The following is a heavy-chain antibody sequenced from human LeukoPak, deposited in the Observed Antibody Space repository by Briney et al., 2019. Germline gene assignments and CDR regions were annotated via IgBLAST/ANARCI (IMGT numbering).Heavy chain of an antibody. V-gene: IGHV3-66*01. Sequence: GGSLRLSCAAFGFTVSSTYMTWVRQAPGKGLEWVSIIYSGGSTYYEDSVKGRFTISRGNSKNTLYLQMNSLRAEDTAVYYCARAPNTEKDAFDIWGQGTMVTVSS. J-gene: IGHJ3*02. CDR2: IYSGGST. CDR3: ARAPNTEKDAFDI. CDR1: GFTVSSTY. D-gene: IGHD4-17*01.